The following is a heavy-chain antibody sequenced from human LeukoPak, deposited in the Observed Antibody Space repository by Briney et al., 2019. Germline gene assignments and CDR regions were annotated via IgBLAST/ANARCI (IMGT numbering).Heavy chain of an antibody. CDR2: IIPNSGAT. CDR1: GYPFSVYH. V-gene: IGHV1-46*01. J-gene: IGHJ5*02. Sequence: ASVKVSCKASGYPFSVYHMHWVRQAPGHGLEWMGRIIPNSGATTYAQKFQGRVTMTRDMSTSTVYMELSSLRSEDTAVYYCARGRTRIPPFDPWGQGTLVTVSS. CDR3: ARGRTRIPPFDP.